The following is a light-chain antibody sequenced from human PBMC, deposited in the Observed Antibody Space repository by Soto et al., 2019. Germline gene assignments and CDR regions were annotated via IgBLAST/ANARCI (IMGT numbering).Light chain of an antibody. CDR2: DAS. CDR3: QQRRNCPLT. J-gene: IGKJ4*01. V-gene: IGKV3-11*01. Sequence: EIVLTQSPATLSLSPGERATLSCRASQSVSSYLAWYQQKPGQAPRLLIYDASNRATGIPARFSGSGSETDFTLTISSLEPEDFAVYYCQQRRNCPLTFGGGTKVEIK. CDR1: QSVSSY.